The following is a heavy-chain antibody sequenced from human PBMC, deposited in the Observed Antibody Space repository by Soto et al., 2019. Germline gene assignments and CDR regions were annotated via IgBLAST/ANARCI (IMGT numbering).Heavy chain of an antibody. Sequence: SETLSLTCTVSGGSISSGGYYWSWIRQHPGKGLEWIGYIYYSGSTYYNPSLKSRVTISVDTSKNQFSLKLSSVTAADTAVYYCARDRGYYDSSGYYENWFDPWGQGTLVTVSS. CDR2: IYYSGST. CDR3: ARDRGYYDSSGYYENWFDP. J-gene: IGHJ5*02. V-gene: IGHV4-31*03. CDR1: GGSISSGGYY. D-gene: IGHD3-22*01.